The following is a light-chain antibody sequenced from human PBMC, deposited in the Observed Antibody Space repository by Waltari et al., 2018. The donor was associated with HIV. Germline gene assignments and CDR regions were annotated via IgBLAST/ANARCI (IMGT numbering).Light chain of an antibody. V-gene: IGLV2-14*03. CDR1: SSDVGGYNY. J-gene: IGLJ3*02. CDR2: DVR. Sequence: QSALTQPASVSGSPGQSITISCTGTSSDVGGYNYVSWYQQHPGKAPKVMIYDVRNRPSGVSNPFSGSKSSNTASRTISGLQAEDEADYYCSSYTSSSSWVFGGGTKLTVL. CDR3: SSYTSSSSWV.